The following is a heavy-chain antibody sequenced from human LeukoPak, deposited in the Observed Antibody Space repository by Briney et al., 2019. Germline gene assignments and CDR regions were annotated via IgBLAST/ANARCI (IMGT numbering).Heavy chain of an antibody. D-gene: IGHD1-26*01. CDR3: ARVGGSGSYFSRSANDY. V-gene: IGHV4-4*07. CDR2: IHTSGSS. Sequence: KPSETLSLTCTVSGGSINSYYWSWIRQPAGKGLEWIGLIHTSGSSNYNPSLKSRVTMSVDTSKNQFSLKLSSVTAADTAVYYCARVGGSGSYFSRSANDYWGQGTLVTVSS. J-gene: IGHJ4*02. CDR1: GGSINSYY.